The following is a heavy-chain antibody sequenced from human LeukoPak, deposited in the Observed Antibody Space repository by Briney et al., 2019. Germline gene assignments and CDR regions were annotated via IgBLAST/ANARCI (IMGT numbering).Heavy chain of an antibody. CDR2: IYYSGST. CDR1: GGSISSYY. V-gene: IGHV4-59*01. CDR3: AREYTSSSSWSAFDI. J-gene: IGHJ3*02. Sequence: SETLSLTCTVSGGSISSYYWSWIRQPPGKGLEWIGYIYYSGSTNYNPSLKSRVTISVDTSKNQFSLKLSSVTAADTAVYYCAREYTSSSSWSAFDIWGQGTMVTVSS. D-gene: IGHD6-13*01.